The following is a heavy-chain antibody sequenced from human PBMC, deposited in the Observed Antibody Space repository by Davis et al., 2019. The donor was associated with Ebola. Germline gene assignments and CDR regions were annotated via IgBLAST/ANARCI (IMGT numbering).Heavy chain of an antibody. J-gene: IGHJ6*02. D-gene: IGHD3-3*01. Sequence: GESLKISCAASGFTFSRHWMHWVRQVPGKGLVWVSRINGDGSRTTYADSVKGRFTISRDNAKNTLYLQMNSLRAEDTAVYYCTTVTIFGMDVWGQGTTVTVSS. CDR1: GFTFSRHW. CDR3: TTVTIFGMDV. V-gene: IGHV3-74*01. CDR2: INGDGSRT.